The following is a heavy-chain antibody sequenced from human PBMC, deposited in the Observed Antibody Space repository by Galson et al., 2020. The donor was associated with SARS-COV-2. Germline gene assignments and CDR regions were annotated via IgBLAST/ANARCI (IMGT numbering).Heavy chain of an antibody. D-gene: IGHD2-15*01. J-gene: IGHJ4*02. CDR3: ARRSARYCSGSSCYPSPFDC. Sequence: SLKISCIASGLKFDDHAMHWVRRAPGKGLEWVSGISWNSGSIGYADSVKGRFTISRDNAKNTLYLQMNSLRAEDTAVYYCARRSARYCSGSSCYPSPFDCWGQGTLVTVSS. V-gene: IGHV3-9*01. CDR2: ISWNSGSI. CDR1: GLKFDDHA.